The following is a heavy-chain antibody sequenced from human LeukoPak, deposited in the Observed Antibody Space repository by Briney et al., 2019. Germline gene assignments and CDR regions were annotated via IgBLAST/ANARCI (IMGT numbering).Heavy chain of an antibody. Sequence: ASVKVPCKASGYIFTGYWIPWVRQAPGQGLEWMGFINPNSGNTNHSQKFQGRGTMTRDTSINTAYMELNGLTGDDTAVYYCAREMRPAGTTLVDYWGPGTLVTVSS. J-gene: IGHJ4*02. CDR1: GYIFTGYW. V-gene: IGHV1-2*02. D-gene: IGHD2/OR15-2a*01. CDR2: INPNSGNT. CDR3: AREMRPAGTTLVDY.